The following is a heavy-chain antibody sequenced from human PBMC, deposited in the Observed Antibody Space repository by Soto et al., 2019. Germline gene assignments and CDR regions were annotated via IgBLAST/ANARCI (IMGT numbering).Heavy chain of an antibody. CDR2: ISDSGGTT. CDR1: GFTFSNYV. CDR3: AKGWQVRGGQFDY. V-gene: IGHV3-23*01. D-gene: IGHD6-19*01. Sequence: EVQLLESGGNLVQPGGSLRLSCVASGFTFSNYVMSWFRQAPGKGLEWVSGISDSGGTTYSADFVKGRFTISRDNSKNTLYLQMTSLRAEDTAVYYCAKGWQVRGGQFDYWGQGTLVSVSS. J-gene: IGHJ4*02.